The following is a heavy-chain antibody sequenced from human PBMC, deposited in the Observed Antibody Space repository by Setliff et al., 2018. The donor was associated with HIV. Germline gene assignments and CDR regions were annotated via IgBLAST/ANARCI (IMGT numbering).Heavy chain of an antibody. D-gene: IGHD2-2*02. CDR3: ARSVPRNTIQKLYVAEFEY. Sequence: SVKVSCKASGGTFSSYGFSWVRQAPGQGLEWMGGIVPIFDTTNYAQKFQGRVAITADESTSTAYMELSSLRSDDTAVYYCARSVPRNTIQKLYVAEFEYWGQGTLVTV. CDR1: GGTFSSYG. J-gene: IGHJ4*02. CDR2: IVPIFDTT. V-gene: IGHV1-69*13.